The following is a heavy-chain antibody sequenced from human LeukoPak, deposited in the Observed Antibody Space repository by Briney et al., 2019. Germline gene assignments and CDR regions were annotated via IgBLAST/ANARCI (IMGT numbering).Heavy chain of an antibody. CDR3: AIMGGSTTRAVDY. V-gene: IGHV1-69*04. CDR2: IVPMFGIP. Sequence: SVKVSCKASGGTFSSYAISWVRQAPGQGLEWMGRIVPMFGIPDYAQKFQGRVTLTADKSTSTAYMELSSLRSENTAMYYCAIMGGSTTRAVDYWAQGTLVTVSS. J-gene: IGHJ4*02. CDR1: GGTFSSYA. D-gene: IGHD2-8*01.